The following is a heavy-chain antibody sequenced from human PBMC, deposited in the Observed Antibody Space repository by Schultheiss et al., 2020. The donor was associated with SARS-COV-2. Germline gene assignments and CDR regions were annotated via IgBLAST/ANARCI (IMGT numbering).Heavy chain of an antibody. Sequence: GGSLRLSCAASGFTFSSYEMNWVRQAPGKGLEWVSSIDESGGSTYYAESVKGRFTISRDNFKNTLYVQMNSLRADDTAVYYCAKGGLGRVTALDNWGQGTLVTVSS. CDR2: IDESGGST. J-gene: IGHJ4*02. CDR3: AKGGLGRVTALDN. D-gene: IGHD2-21*02. CDR1: GFTFSSYE. V-gene: IGHV3-23*01.